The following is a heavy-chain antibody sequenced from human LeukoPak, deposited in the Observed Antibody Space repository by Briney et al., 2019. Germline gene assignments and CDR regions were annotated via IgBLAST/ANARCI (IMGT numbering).Heavy chain of an antibody. CDR1: GGSISSYY. Sequence: PSETLSLTCTVSGGSISSYYWSWIRQPAGKGLEWIGRIYTSGSTNYNPSLKSRVTMSVDTSKNQFSLKLSSVTAADTAVYYCARDIRADGELFQLDAFDIWGQGTMVTVSS. CDR2: IYTSGST. CDR3: ARDIRADGELFQLDAFDI. J-gene: IGHJ3*02. D-gene: IGHD3-10*01. V-gene: IGHV4-4*07.